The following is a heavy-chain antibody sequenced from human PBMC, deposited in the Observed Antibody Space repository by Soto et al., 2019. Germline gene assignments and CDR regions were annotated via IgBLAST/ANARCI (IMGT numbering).Heavy chain of an antibody. CDR2: ISQSGNS. V-gene: IGHV4-34*01. D-gene: IGHD1-26*01. CDR1: NGSFSGYY. J-gene: IGHJ4*03. Sequence: SETLSLTCAVYNGSFSGYYWNWIRQPPGKGLERIGEISQSGNSDYNVSLKSRVTISVDKSKNQSSLELKSVTAADTVVYYDARGDSGSYFDYWGQGSTVTVSS. CDR3: ARGDSGSYFDY.